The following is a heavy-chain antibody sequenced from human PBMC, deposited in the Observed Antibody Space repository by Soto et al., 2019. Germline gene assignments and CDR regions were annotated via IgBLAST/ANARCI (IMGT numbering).Heavy chain of an antibody. J-gene: IGHJ3*01. CDR1: GLTFRTYW. CDR2: INGDGSYT. Sequence: EVQLVESGGGLVQPGGSLRLSCAASGLTFRTYWMHWVRQAPEKGLLWVSHINGDGSYTDFADSVKGRFTISRDNAKDPVYLPIHSLRVAEPAVYICGRTWHGFDFWGPGTMVNVSS. V-gene: IGHV3-74*01. CDR3: GRTWHGFDF.